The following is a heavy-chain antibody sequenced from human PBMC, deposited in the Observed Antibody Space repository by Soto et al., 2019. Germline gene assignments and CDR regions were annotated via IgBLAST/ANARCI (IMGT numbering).Heavy chain of an antibody. CDR1: GFTFRNYG. CDR2: ISNTGAVT. D-gene: IGHD3-22*01. V-gene: IGHV3-23*01. Sequence: VLLLESGGGVVQPGGSLRLSCAVSGFTFRNYGMSWVRQAPGKGLEWVSSISNTGAVTYYADSVKGRFTISRDNSMNALNLQMNSLRADDTAVYYCTKDRMIVDPLGFDIWGQGTLVTVSS. CDR3: TKDRMIVDPLGFDI. J-gene: IGHJ3*02.